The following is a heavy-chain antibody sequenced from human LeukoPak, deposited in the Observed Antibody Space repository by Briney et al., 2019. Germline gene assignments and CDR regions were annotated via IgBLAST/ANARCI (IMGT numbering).Heavy chain of an antibody. Sequence: GGSLRLSCAASGFTFSSYDMHWVRQATGKGLEWVSAIGTAGDTYYPCSVKGRFTISRENAKNSLYLQMNSLRAGDTAVYYCARGYDFWSGYQTYGMDVWGQGTTVTVSS. CDR1: GFTFSSYD. V-gene: IGHV3-13*01. CDR3: ARGYDFWSGYQTYGMDV. CDR2: IGTAGDT. D-gene: IGHD3-3*01. J-gene: IGHJ6*02.